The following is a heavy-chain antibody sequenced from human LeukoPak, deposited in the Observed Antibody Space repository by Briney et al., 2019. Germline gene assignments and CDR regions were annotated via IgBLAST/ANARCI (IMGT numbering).Heavy chain of an antibody. CDR1: GFIFRNYY. V-gene: IGHV3-11*06. Sequence: GGSLRLSCAASGFIFRNYYMSWVRQAPGKGLEWISYISTTGTYINYADSVKGRFTISRDNVKNSLYLQMNSLRAEGTAVYYCARDWAQSNENWFDPWGQGTLVTVSS. CDR3: ARDWAQSNENWFDP. CDR2: ISTTGTYI. J-gene: IGHJ5*02. D-gene: IGHD1-1*01.